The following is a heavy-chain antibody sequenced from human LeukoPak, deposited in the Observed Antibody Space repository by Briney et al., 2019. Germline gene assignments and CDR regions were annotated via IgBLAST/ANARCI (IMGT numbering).Heavy chain of an antibody. J-gene: IGHJ4*02. CDR3: VRALASPDDY. V-gene: IGHV3-74*01. Sequence: GGSLRLSCAASGFTFSRSWMHWVRQAPRKGLVWVSRSNNDGSTTNYADSVKGRFTISRDNAKNTLYLRMNSLRGEDTAVYYCVRALASPDDYWGQGTLVTVSS. CDR2: SNNDGSTT. CDR1: GFTFSRSW.